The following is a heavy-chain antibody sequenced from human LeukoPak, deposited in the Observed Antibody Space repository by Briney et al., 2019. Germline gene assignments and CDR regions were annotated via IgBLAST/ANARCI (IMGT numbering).Heavy chain of an antibody. D-gene: IGHD3-22*01. J-gene: IGHJ4*02. CDR1: GGTLSSYA. V-gene: IGHV1-69*05. Sequence: SVKVSCKASGGTLSSYAISWVRQAPGQGLEWMGGIIPIFGTANYAQKFQGRVTITTDESTSTAYMELSSLRSEDTAVYYCASSGPTYYYDSSGYYYFDYWGQGTLVTVSS. CDR3: ASSGPTYYYDSSGYYYFDY. CDR2: IIPIFGTA.